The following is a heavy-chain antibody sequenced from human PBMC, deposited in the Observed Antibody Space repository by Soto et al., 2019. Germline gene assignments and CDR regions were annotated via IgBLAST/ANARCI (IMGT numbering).Heavy chain of an antibody. J-gene: IGHJ6*02. D-gene: IGHD5-18*01. CDR3: ARGRRFFYSYGLVYDYYGMDV. CDR2: IKPGTGTT. CDR1: GYSFITNA. Sequence: ASVKVSCKTSGYSFITNAMHWVRQAPGQRLEWLGWIKPGTGTTKYSQKFQGRVNITRDTSASTAYLELSTLRSEDTAVYYCARGRRFFYSYGLVYDYYGMDVWGQGTTVTVSS. V-gene: IGHV1-3*01.